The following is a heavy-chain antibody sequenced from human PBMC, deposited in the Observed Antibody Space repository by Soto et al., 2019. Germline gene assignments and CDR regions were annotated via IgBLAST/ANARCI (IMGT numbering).Heavy chain of an antibody. CDR2: ISYDGSNK. V-gene: IGHV3-30*18. D-gene: IGHD5-18*01. CDR1: GFTFSSYG. Sequence: QVQLVESGGGVVQPGRSLRLSCAASGFTFSSYGMHWVRQAPGKGLEWVAVISYDGSNKYYADSVKGRFTISRDNSKNTLYLQMYSLRAEDTAVYYCAKDLEWIQLSLGYYYYYGMDVWGQGTTVTVSS. J-gene: IGHJ6*02. CDR3: AKDLEWIQLSLGYYYYYGMDV.